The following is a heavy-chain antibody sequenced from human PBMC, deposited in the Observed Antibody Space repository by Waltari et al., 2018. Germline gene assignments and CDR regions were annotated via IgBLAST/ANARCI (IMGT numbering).Heavy chain of an antibody. CDR2: FYPGDSDT. V-gene: IGHV5-51*01. Sequence: EVQLVQSGAEVKNPGESLKISCQGSGSSFTTNWIDWVRQVPGKGLEWMGVFYPGDSDTRYSPSFQGQVTISADKSISTAYLQWSSLKASDTAMYYCARHRGSPGYYYGMDVWGQGTMVTVSS. J-gene: IGHJ6*02. CDR1: GSSFTTNW. D-gene: IGHD1-26*01. CDR3: ARHRGSPGYYYGMDV.